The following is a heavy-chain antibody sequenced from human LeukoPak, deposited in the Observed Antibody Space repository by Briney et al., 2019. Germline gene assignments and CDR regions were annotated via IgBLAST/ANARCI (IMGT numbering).Heavy chain of an antibody. CDR2: ISDYNGNT. CDR3: ARDLYRDSLPVSWFDP. D-gene: IGHD4-11*01. V-gene: IGHV1-18*01. CDR1: GYTFTSYG. Sequence: ASVKVSCKASGYTFTSYGISWVRQAPGQGLEWMGWISDYNGNTDYAQKLQGRVTMTTDTSTSTAYMELRSLRSDDTAVYYCARDLYRDSLPVSWFDPWGQGTLVTVSS. J-gene: IGHJ5*02.